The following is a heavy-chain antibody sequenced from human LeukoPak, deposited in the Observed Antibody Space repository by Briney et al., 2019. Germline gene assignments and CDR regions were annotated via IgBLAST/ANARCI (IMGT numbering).Heavy chain of an antibody. CDR1: GFSFMSYA. V-gene: IGHV3-23*01. J-gene: IGHJ4*02. Sequence: PGGSLRLSCAASGFSFMSYAMSWVRQAPGMGLEWVSGISSSSRNTYYADSVKGRFTISRDNSKNTLYLQMNSLRAEDTAVYYCARDPYYGSGFDYWGQGTLVTVSS. CDR2: ISSSSRNT. CDR3: ARDPYYGSGFDY. D-gene: IGHD3-10*01.